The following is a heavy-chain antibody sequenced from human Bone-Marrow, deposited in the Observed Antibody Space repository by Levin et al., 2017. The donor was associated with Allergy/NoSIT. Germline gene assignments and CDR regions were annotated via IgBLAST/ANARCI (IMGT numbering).Heavy chain of an antibody. V-gene: IGHV3-11*06. Sequence: GESLKISCAASGFTFSDYYMSWIRQAPGKGLEWVSYISSSSSYTNYADSVKGRFTISRDNAKNSLYLQMNSLRAEDTAVYYCARDRPITMVQGVIPFDYWGQGTLVTVSS. CDR3: ARDRPITMVQGVIPFDY. D-gene: IGHD3-10*01. CDR1: GFTFSDYY. CDR2: ISSSSSYT. J-gene: IGHJ4*02.